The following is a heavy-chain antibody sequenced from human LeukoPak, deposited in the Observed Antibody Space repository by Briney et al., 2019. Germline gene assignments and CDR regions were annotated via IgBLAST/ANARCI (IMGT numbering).Heavy chain of an antibody. CDR1: GYTFTSYG. V-gene: IGHV1-18*01. CDR2: ISAYNGNT. J-gene: IGHJ4*02. CDR3: ARAGHSSGWYPVDY. Sequence: ASVKVSCKASGYTFTSYGISWVRQAPGQGLEWMGWISAYNGNTNYAQKLQGRATMTTDTSTSTAYMELRSLRSDDTAVYYCARAGHSSGWYPVDYWGQGTLVTVSS. D-gene: IGHD6-19*01.